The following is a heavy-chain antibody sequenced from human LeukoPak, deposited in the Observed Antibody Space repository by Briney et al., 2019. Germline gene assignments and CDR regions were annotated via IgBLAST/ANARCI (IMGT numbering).Heavy chain of an antibody. CDR2: INPNSGGT. Sequence: ASVKVSCKASGYTFTGYYMHWVRQAPGQGLEWMGWINPNSGGTNYAQKFQGRVTMTRDTSISTAYMELSSLRSEDTAVYYCASGYYYDSSGYYLCSYWGQGILVTVSS. CDR1: GYTFTGYY. D-gene: IGHD3-22*01. J-gene: IGHJ4*02. V-gene: IGHV1-2*02. CDR3: ASGYYYDSSGYYLCSY.